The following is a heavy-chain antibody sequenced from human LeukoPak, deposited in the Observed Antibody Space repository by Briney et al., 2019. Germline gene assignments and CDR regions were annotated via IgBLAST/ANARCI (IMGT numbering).Heavy chain of an antibody. D-gene: IGHD3-22*01. CDR3: ASLTTADAFDI. Sequence: SETLSLTCTVSGVSISSYYWSWIRQPPGKGLEWIGYIYDSGSTNYNPSLKSRVTISVDTSKNQFSLQLSSVTAADTAVFYCASLTTADAFDIWGQGTMVTVSS. CDR1: GVSISSYY. CDR2: IYDSGST. J-gene: IGHJ3*02. V-gene: IGHV4-59*01.